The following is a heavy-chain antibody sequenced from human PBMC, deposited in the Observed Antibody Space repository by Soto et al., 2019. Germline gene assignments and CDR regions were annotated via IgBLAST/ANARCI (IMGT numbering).Heavy chain of an antibody. V-gene: IGHV4-39*01. J-gene: IGHJ4*02. CDR1: GGSISSSSYY. CDR2: IYYSGST. Sequence: QLQLQESGPGLVKPSETLSLTCTVSGGSISSSSYYWGWIRQPPGKGLEWIGSIYYSGSTYYNTSLKRRVTITVDTSKNQCSPKLSPVTAADTAVYYCARHTPAISISDHWGQGTLVTVSS. CDR3: ARHTPAISISDH. D-gene: IGHD2-15*01.